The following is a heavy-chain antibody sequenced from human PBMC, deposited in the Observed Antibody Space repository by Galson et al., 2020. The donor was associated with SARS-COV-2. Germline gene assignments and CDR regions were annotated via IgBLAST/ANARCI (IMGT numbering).Heavy chain of an antibody. Sequence: AECRRPACPAAGSTFSSFAIRWVRPPPGTGLEWVAVISYAGSNTNYADSVKGRFTTSRDNSKNTLYLQMTSMKAEDTAVYYCARDGRGIAAAGTIDFDYWGQGTLVTVSS. J-gene: IGHJ4*02. CDR1: GSTFSSFA. V-gene: IGHV3-30*01. CDR2: ISYAGSNT. D-gene: IGHD6-13*01. CDR3: ARDGRGIAAAGTIDFDY.